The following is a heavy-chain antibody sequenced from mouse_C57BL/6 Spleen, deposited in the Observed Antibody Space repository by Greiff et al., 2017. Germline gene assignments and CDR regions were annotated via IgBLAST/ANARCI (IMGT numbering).Heavy chain of an antibody. Sequence: QVQLQQSGAELARPGASVKMSCKASGYTFTSYTMHWVKQRPGQGLEWIGYINPSSGYTKYNQKFKDKATLTADKSSSTAYMQLSSLTSEDSAVYYCAREGLGDVVDYWGQGTTRTVSS. J-gene: IGHJ2*01. D-gene: IGHD3-3*01. CDR3: AREGLGDVVDY. CDR1: GYTFTSYT. CDR2: INPSSGYT. V-gene: IGHV1-4*01.